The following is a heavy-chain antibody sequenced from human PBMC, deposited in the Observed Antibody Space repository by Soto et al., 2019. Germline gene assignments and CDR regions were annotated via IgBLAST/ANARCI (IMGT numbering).Heavy chain of an antibody. J-gene: IGHJ4*02. CDR2: VSTSGTTI. Sequence: QGQLGESGGGLVQPGGSLRLSCAAAGYIFSDYYMTWIRQAPGKGLEWVSYVSTSGTTISYADSVKGRFTISRDDAKNSLYLQMNSLRAEDTAVYYCARAGGSGWSLDYWGQGTLVTVSS. CDR1: GYIFSDYY. V-gene: IGHV3-11*01. D-gene: IGHD6-19*01. CDR3: ARAGGSGWSLDY.